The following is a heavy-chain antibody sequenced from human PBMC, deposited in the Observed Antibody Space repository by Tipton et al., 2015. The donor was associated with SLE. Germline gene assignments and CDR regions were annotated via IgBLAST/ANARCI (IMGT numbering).Heavy chain of an antibody. CDR1: GFTFSYYN. D-gene: IGHD3-16*01. V-gene: IGHV3-21*03. CDR2: ISSTGIYI. J-gene: IGHJ4*02. CDR3: AGGTGAYLDH. Sequence: GSLRLSCTASGFTFSYYNMNWVRQAPGEGLEWVSSISSTGIYIYNADSLKGRSTISRDNAKNSLYLQMNNLRAEDTAVYYCAGGTGAYLDHWGQGTLVTVSS.